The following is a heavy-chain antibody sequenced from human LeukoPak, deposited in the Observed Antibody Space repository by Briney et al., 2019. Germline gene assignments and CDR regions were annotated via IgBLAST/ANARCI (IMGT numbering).Heavy chain of an antibody. CDR3: ATDHTLGEVRVVFDAFGI. CDR1: GYTFTSYD. CDR2: MNPNSGNT. D-gene: IGHD3-10*01. V-gene: IGHV1-8*02. Sequence: ASVRVSCKASGYTFTSYDINWVRQAPGQGLEWMGWMNPNSGNTGYAQKFQGRVTMTRDTSISTDYMELSSLRSEDTAVYYCATDHTLGEVRVVFDAFGIWGQGTMVTVSS. J-gene: IGHJ3*02.